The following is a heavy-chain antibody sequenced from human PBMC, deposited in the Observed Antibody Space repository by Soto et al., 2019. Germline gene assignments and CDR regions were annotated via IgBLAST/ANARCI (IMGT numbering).Heavy chain of an antibody. J-gene: IGHJ6*02. Sequence: VQSGAEVKKPGSSVRVSCXXXXGTFSSYAISXXXXXXXXXXXXXGGIIPIFGTENYAQKFQGRVTITADESTSTAYMELSSLRSEDTAVYYCARDRIAGSKYYYGMDVWGQGTTVTVSS. D-gene: IGHD6-13*01. CDR1: XGTFSSYA. CDR2: IIPIFGTE. V-gene: IGHV1-69*01. CDR3: ARDRIAGSKYYYGMDV.